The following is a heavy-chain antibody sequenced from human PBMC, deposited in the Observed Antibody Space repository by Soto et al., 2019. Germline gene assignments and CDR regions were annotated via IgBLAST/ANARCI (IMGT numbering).Heavy chain of an antibody. CDR3: GRDPRLPDY. J-gene: IGHJ4*02. CDR1: GFTFSRCW. V-gene: IGHV3-7*01. CDR2: IKQDGSEK. Sequence: GGSLRLSCAASGFTFSRCWMTWVRQAPGKGLEWVANIKQDGSEKYYVDSVKGRFTISRDNAKNSLYLQMDSLRAEDTAVYYCGRDPRLPDYWGQGTLVTVSS.